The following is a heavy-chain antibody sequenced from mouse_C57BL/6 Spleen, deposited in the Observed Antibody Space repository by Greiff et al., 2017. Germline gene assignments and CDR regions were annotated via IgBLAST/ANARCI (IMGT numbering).Heavy chain of an antibody. D-gene: IGHD2-3*01. CDR2: IDPETGGT. CDR1: GYTFTDYE. Sequence: VKLQESGAELVRPGASVTLSCKASGYTFTDYEMHWVKQTPVHGLEWIGAIDPETGGTAYNQKFKGKAILTADKSSSTAYMELRSLTSEDSAVYYCTRIYDGYSDYWGQGTTLTVSS. CDR3: TRIYDGYSDY. V-gene: IGHV1-15*01. J-gene: IGHJ2*01.